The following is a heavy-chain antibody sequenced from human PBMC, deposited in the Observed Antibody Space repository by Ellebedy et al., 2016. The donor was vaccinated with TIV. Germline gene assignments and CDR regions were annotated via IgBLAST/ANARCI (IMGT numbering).Heavy chain of an antibody. V-gene: IGHV4-34*01. CDR2: INHSGST. Sequence: SETLSLTCAVYGGSFSGYYWSWIRQPPGKGLEWIGEINHSGSTNYNPSLKSRVTISVDTSKNQFSLKLSSVTAADTAVYYCANHHYYYMDVWGKGTTVTVSS. CDR1: GGSFSGYY. D-gene: IGHD1-14*01. CDR3: ANHHYYYMDV. J-gene: IGHJ6*03.